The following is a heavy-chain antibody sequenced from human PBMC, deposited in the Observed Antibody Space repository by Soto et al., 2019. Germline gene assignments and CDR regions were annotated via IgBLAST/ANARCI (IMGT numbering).Heavy chain of an antibody. D-gene: IGHD2-2*01. CDR1: GGSISSGGYY. CDR3: ARVVVVPATDRGVDY. J-gene: IGHJ4*02. V-gene: IGHV4-31*03. Sequence: SETLSLTCTVSGGSISSGGYYWSWIRQHPGKGLEWIGYIYYSGSTYYNPSLKSRVTISVDTSKNQFSLKLSSVTAADTAVYYCARVVVVPATDRGVDYWGQGTLVTVSS. CDR2: IYYSGST.